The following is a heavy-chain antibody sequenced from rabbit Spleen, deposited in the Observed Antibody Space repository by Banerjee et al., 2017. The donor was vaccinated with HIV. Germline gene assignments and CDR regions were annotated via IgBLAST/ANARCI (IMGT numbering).Heavy chain of an antibody. CDR3: ARDTGSSFSSYGMDL. CDR2: IAGSSSGFT. Sequence: QQQLEESGGGLVKPGGTLTLTCKASGIDFSSDYAMCWVRQAPGKGLEWISCIAGSSSGFTYSATWAKGRFTCSKTSSTTVTLQMTSLTVADTATYFCARDTGSSFSSYGMDLWGQGTLVTVS. CDR1: GIDFSSDYA. D-gene: IGHD8-1*01. J-gene: IGHJ6*01. V-gene: IGHV1S45*01.